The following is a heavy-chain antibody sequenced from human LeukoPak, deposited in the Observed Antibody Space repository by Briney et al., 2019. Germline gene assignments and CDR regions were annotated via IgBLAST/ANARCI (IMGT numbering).Heavy chain of an antibody. CDR1: GGTFSSYA. CDR3: ARELCYYDSSGYCPPYFDY. V-gene: IGHV1-69*13. Sequence: SVKVSCKASGGTFSSYAISWVRQAPGQGLEWMGGIIPIFGTANYAQKFQGSVTITADESTSTAYMELSSLRSEDTAVYYCARELCYYDSSGYCPPYFDYWGQGTLVTVSS. CDR2: IIPIFGTA. D-gene: IGHD3-22*01. J-gene: IGHJ4*02.